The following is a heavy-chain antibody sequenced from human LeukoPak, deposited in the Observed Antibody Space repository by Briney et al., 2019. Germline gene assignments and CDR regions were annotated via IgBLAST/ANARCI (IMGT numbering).Heavy chain of an antibody. D-gene: IGHD3-9*01. CDR2: IDWDDDK. CDR1: GFSLSTSGMC. CDR3: ARTPSYDILTGYFGPGYYYGMDV. V-gene: IGHV2-70*01. J-gene: IGHJ6*04. Sequence: SGPALVKPTQTLTLTCTFSGFSLSTSGMCVSWIRQPPGKALEWLALIDWDDDKYYSTSLKTRLTISKDASKNQVVLTMTNMDPVGTATYYCARTPSYDILTGYFGPGYYYGMDVWGKGTTVTVSS.